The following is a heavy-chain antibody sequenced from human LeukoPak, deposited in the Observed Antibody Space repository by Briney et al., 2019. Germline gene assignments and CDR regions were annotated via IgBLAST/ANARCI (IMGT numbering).Heavy chain of an antibody. CDR2: IYYSGST. J-gene: IGHJ4*02. Sequence: SETLSLTCTASGGSISSSSYYWGWIRQPPGKGLEWIGSIYYSGSTYYNPSLKSRVTISVDTSKNQFSLKLSSVTAADTAVYYCASGEALEWLLSGTYYFDYWGQGTLVTVSS. D-gene: IGHD3-3*01. V-gene: IGHV4-39*01. CDR3: ASGEALEWLLSGTYYFDY. CDR1: GGSISSSSYY.